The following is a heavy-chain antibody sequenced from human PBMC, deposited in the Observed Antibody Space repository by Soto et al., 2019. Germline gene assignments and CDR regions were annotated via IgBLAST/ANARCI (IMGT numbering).Heavy chain of an antibody. D-gene: IGHD3-22*01. J-gene: IGHJ3*02. V-gene: IGHV3-74*01. CDR3: ARVPGPDSSGYPDAFDI. CDR1: GFTFSSYG. CDR2: INSDGSST. Sequence: PGGSLRLSCAASGFTFSSYGMHWVRQAPGKGLVWVSRINSDGSSTSYADSVKGRFTISRDNAKNTLYLQMNSLRAEDTAVYYCARVPGPDSSGYPDAFDIWGQGTMVTVSS.